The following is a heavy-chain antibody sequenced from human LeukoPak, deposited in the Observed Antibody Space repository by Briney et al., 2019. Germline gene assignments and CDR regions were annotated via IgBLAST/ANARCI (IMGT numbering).Heavy chain of an antibody. D-gene: IGHD3-3*01. Sequence: GGSLRLSCAASGFTFSSYWMSWVRQAPGKGLEWVANTKQDGSEKYYVDSVKGRFIISRDNAKNSLYLQMNSLRAGDTAVYYCAREGDFWSGYPSRNYMDVWGKGTTVTVSS. J-gene: IGHJ6*03. V-gene: IGHV3-7*01. CDR2: TKQDGSEK. CDR3: AREGDFWSGYPSRNYMDV. CDR1: GFTFSSYW.